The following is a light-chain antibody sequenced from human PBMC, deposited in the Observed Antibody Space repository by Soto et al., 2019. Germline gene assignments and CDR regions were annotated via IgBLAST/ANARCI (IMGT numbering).Light chain of an antibody. V-gene: IGKV3-11*01. CDR2: DAS. CDR1: QSVSSY. J-gene: IGKJ5*01. CDR3: QQRNNWPPIT. Sequence: EIVLTQSRGTLSLSPWERATLSCRASQSVSSYLAWYQQKPGQAPRLLIYDASNRATGVPARFSGSGSGTDFTLTISSLEPEDFALYYCQQRNNWPPITFGQGTRLEI.